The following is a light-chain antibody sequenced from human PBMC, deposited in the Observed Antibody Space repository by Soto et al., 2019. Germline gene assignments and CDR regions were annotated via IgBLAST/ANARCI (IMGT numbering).Light chain of an antibody. V-gene: IGLV2-23*02. CDR2: EVT. CDR1: SSDVGSYDL. J-gene: IGLJ2*01. CDR3: CSYAGVYTHK. Sequence: QSALTQPASVSGSPGQSITISCTGTSSDVGSYDLVSWYQQHPGKAPKLMIFEVTKRPSGVSNRFSGSKSGNTASLTISGLQAEDEADYYCCSYAGVYTHKFGGGTKLTVL.